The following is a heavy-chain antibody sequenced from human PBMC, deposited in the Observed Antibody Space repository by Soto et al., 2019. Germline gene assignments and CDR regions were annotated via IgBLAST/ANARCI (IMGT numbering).Heavy chain of an antibody. J-gene: IGHJ3*02. D-gene: IGHD6-19*01. V-gene: IGHV3-74*01. Sequence: EVQLVESGGGLVQPGGSLRLSCAASGFSFSGYWMHWVRQAPGEGLVWVSRINRAGSNTNYADSVKGRVTISRDSAKNTPYPQMSSLRAEDTAVYYWASAAGTSTLGAFDIWGLGTMVTISS. CDR3: ASAAGTSTLGAFDI. CDR1: GFSFSGYW. CDR2: INRAGSNT.